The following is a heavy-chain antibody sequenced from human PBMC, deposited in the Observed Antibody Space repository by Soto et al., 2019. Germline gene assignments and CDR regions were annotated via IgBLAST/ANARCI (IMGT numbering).Heavy chain of an antibody. CDR2: IIPIFGTA. CDR3: ARGVTAYNWNPPLAY. V-gene: IGHV1-69*01. Sequence: QVQLVQSGAEVKKPGSSVKVSCKASGGTFSSYAISWVRQAPGQGLEWMGGIIPIFGTANYAQKFQGRDTITADESTTTAHMELSSLRSEDTAVYYCARGVTAYNWNPPLAYWGQGTLVTVSS. J-gene: IGHJ4*02. D-gene: IGHD1-20*01. CDR1: GGTFSSYA.